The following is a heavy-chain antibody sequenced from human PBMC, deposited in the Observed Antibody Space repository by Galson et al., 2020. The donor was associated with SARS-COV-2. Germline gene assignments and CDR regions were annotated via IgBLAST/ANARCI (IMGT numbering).Heavy chain of an antibody. D-gene: IGHD3-3*01. V-gene: IGHV4-39*07. CDR1: GGSISSNSYY. J-gene: IGHJ3*02. Sequence: SETLSLTCTVSGGSISSNSYYWGWIRQPPGEGLEWLASIHYTGPTYYNPSLTSRVTISVDTPKNQFSLKLSSVTSADPAVYYCARYKSFEFWSGEVTFDIWGQGTMVTVSS. CDR2: IHYTGPT. CDR3: ARYKSFEFWSGEVTFDI.